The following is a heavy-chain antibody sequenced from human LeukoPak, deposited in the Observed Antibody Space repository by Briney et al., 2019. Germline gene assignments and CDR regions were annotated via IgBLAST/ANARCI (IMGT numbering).Heavy chain of an antibody. D-gene: IGHD2-2*03. CDR3: ASGYCSSTSCPDAFDI. J-gene: IGHJ3*02. CDR2: ISSSSSTI. V-gene: IGHV3-48*04. Sequence: GGSLRLSCAASGLTFSSYSMNWVRQAPGKGLEWVSYISSSSSTIYYAGSVKGRFTISRDNAKNSLYLQMNSLRAEDTAVYYCASGYCSSTSCPDAFDIWGQGTMVTVSS. CDR1: GLTFSSYS.